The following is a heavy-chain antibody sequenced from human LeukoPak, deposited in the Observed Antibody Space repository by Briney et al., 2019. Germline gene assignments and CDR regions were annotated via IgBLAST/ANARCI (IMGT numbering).Heavy chain of an antibody. V-gene: IGHV3-23*01. D-gene: IGHD6-13*01. CDR2: ISDVGYT. Sequence: GGSLRLSCAASGFTFSTYAMSWVRQAPGKGLEWVSSISDVGYTYYADSVKGRFTISRDNSQNTLYLQTNSLRAEDTAVYYCAREKDSSWGYWGQGSLVTVSS. CDR1: GFTFSTYA. CDR3: AREKDSSWGY. J-gene: IGHJ4*02.